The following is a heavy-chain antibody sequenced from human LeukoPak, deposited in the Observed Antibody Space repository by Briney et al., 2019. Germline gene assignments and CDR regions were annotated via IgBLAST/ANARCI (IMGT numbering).Heavy chain of an antibody. Sequence: PGGRLRLSCSASGFTFSDYAMHWVRQAPGRGLQFVSAIMSSGDYTSYSDSVKGRFTISRDNSKNTLHLQMSSLRPEDTAVYFCVKRGRTSDYAYDYWGQGSLVTVSS. D-gene: IGHD4-17*01. CDR2: IMSSGDYT. CDR3: VKRGRTSDYAYDY. J-gene: IGHJ4*02. CDR1: GFTFSDYA. V-gene: IGHV3-64D*06.